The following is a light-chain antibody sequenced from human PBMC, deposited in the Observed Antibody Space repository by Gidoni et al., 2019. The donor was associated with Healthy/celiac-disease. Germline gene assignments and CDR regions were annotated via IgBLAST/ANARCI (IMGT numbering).Light chain of an antibody. V-gene: IGKV4-1*01. CDR1: QSVLYHSSNNKNY. J-gene: IGKJ5*01. Sequence: DIVMTHSPDSLAVSLGERATINCKSSQSVLYHSSNNKNYLAWYQQKPGQPPKLLIYWASTRDSGVPDRFSGSGSGTDFTLTISSLQAEDVAVYYCQQYYSSLTITFGQGTRLEIK. CDR2: WAS. CDR3: QQYYSSLTIT.